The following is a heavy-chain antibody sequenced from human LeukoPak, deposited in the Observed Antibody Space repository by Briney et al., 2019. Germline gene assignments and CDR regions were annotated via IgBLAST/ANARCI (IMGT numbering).Heavy chain of an antibody. J-gene: IGHJ4*02. Sequence: SETLSLTCAVYGGSFSGYYWSWIRQPPGKGLEWIGEINHSGSTNYNPSLKSRVTISVDTSKNQFSLKLSSVTAADTAVYYCARRELQQSDYWGQGTLVNVSS. V-gene: IGHV4-34*01. CDR3: ARRELQQSDY. D-gene: IGHD1-7*01. CDR2: INHSGST. CDR1: GGSFSGYY.